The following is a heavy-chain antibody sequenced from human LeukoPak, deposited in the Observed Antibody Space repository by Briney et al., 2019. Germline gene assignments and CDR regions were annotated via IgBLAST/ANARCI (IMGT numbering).Heavy chain of an antibody. CDR3: AKDRGLDCTNGVCYDYYYGMDV. CDR2: MNLDGSEK. CDR1: GFTFSSYW. D-gene: IGHD2-8*01. Sequence: GGSLRLSCAASGFTFSSYWMTWVRQAPGKGLEWVVNMNLDGSEKYYVDSVKGRFIISRDNSKNTLYLQMNSLRAEDTAVYYCAKDRGLDCTNGVCYDYYYGMDVWGQGTTVTVSS. J-gene: IGHJ6*02. V-gene: IGHV3-7*03.